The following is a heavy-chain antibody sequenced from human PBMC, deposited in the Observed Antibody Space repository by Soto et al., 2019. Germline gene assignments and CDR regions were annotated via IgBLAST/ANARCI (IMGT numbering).Heavy chain of an antibody. CDR3: SKTLGYCSGGSCSDYYYYGMYV. CDR1: GFTFSSYG. Sequence: QVQLVESGGGVVQPGRSLRLSCAASGFTFSSYGMHWVRQAPGKGLEWVAVISYDGSNKYYADSVKARFTISRDNSKNTLYLQMNSLRGEDTAVYYWSKTLGYCSGGSCSDYYYYGMYVCGEGTTVTVSS. J-gene: IGHJ6*04. V-gene: IGHV3-30*18. CDR2: ISYDGSNK. D-gene: IGHD2-15*01.